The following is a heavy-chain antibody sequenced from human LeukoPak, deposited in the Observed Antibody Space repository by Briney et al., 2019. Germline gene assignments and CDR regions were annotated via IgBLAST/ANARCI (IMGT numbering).Heavy chain of an antibody. Sequence: PGTLSLTCGASGGSISGTNWGSWVARPPGQGWKWIGEISLAGQTNYNPSLNGRVTMSLDKSSNQLSLNLTSVTAADTATYYCSRESGAFCPFGYWGQGTLVIVSS. J-gene: IGHJ4*02. CDR2: ISLAGQT. CDR1: GGSISGTNW. CDR3: SRESGAFCPFGY. D-gene: IGHD1-26*01. V-gene: IGHV4-4*03.